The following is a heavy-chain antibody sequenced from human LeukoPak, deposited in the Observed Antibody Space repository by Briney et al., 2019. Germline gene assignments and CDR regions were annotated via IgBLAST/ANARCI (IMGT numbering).Heavy chain of an antibody. V-gene: IGHV4-34*01. CDR1: GGSFTNYY. Sequence: SETLSLTCAVYGGSFTNYYWSWIRQPPGKGLEWIGEINHSGSTNYNPSLKSRVTISVDTSKNQFSLKLSSVTAADTAVYYSARVLRGSGSYRFDPWGQGTLVTVSS. J-gene: IGHJ5*02. D-gene: IGHD3-10*01. CDR2: INHSGST. CDR3: ARVLRGSGSYRFDP.